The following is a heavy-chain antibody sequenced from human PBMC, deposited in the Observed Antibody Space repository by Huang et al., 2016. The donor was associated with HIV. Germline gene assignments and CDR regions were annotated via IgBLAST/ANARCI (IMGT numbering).Heavy chain of an antibody. J-gene: IGHJ6*03. V-gene: IGHV4-39*01. D-gene: IGHD1-26*01. CDR1: GGSISSRSPH. CDR2: MYYMGSR. Sequence: QLQESGPGLVRPSDTLSLTCSVSGGSISSRSPHWGGFRQPPGRGLEWIGTMYYMGSRYYNPALASRLTMSIDTSKNQFSLKLNSVTTADTAVYFCARLGVSGFYYMDVWGKGTAVLVSS. CDR3: ARLGVSGFYYMDV.